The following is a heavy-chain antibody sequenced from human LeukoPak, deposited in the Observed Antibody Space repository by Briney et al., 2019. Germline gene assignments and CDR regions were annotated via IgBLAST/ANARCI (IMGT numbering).Heavy chain of an antibody. CDR2: MNPNSGNT. CDR1: GYTFTSYD. D-gene: IGHD3-22*01. CDR3: ARGPPPYYYDSSGYYYGVYYYYDYMDV. Sequence: ASVKVSCKASGYTFTSYDINWVRQATGQGLEWMGWMNPNSGNTGYAQKFQGRVTMTTDTSISTAYMELSSLRSEDTAVYYCARGPPPYYYDSSGYYYGVYYYYDYMDVWGKGTTVTVSS. J-gene: IGHJ6*03. V-gene: IGHV1-8*01.